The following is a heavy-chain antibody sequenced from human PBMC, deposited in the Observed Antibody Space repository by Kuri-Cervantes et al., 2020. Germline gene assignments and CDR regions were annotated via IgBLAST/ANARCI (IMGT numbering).Heavy chain of an antibody. CDR2: ISSSGSTI. Sequence: GGSLRLSCAASGFTFSDYYMSWIRQAPGKGLEWVSYISSSGSTIYYADSVKGRFTISRDNAKNSLYLQMNSLRAEDTAVYYCTRVIASGTYGHMDVWGQGTTVTVSS. CDR1: GFTFSDYY. V-gene: IGHV3-11*01. CDR3: TRVIASGTYGHMDV. D-gene: IGHD3-10*01. J-gene: IGHJ6*02.